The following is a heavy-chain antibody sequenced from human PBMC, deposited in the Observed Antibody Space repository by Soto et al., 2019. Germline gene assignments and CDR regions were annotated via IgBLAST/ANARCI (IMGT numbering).Heavy chain of an antibody. CDR1: GYTFTSYG. Sequence: VKVSCKASGYTFTSYGISWVRQAPGQGLEWMGWISAYNGNTNYAQKLQGRVTMTTDTSTSTAYMELRSLRSDDTAVYYCARDSKTGFIVVVPAANGGDYWGQGTLVTVSS. V-gene: IGHV1-18*01. CDR3: ARDSKTGFIVVVPAANGGDY. CDR2: ISAYNGNT. J-gene: IGHJ4*02. D-gene: IGHD2-2*01.